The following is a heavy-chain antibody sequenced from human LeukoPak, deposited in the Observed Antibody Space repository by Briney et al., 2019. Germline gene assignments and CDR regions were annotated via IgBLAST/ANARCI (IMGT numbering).Heavy chain of an antibody. CDR1: GFTFSDHY. CDR3: ARYCSSTSCSPDAFDI. V-gene: IGHV3-72*01. Sequence: GGSLRLSCAASGFTFSDHYMDWVRQAPGKGLEWVGRTRNKANSYTTEYAASVKGRFTISRDDSKNSLYLQMNSLKTEDTAVYYCARYCSSTSCSPDAFDIWGQGTMVTVPS. CDR2: TRNKANSYTT. D-gene: IGHD2-2*01. J-gene: IGHJ3*02.